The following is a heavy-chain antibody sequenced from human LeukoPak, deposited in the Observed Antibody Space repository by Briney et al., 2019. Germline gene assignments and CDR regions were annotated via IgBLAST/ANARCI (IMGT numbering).Heavy chain of an antibody. V-gene: IGHV4-34*01. CDR1: GGSFSGYF. CDR3: ARGLIVGATPFDY. D-gene: IGHD1-26*01. Sequence: SETLSLTCAVYGGSFSGYFWSWNRQPPGKGLEWIGEINHSGSTNYNPSLKSRVTISVDTSKNQFSLKLSSVTAADTAVYYCARGLIVGATPFDYWGQGTLVTVSS. J-gene: IGHJ4*02. CDR2: INHSGST.